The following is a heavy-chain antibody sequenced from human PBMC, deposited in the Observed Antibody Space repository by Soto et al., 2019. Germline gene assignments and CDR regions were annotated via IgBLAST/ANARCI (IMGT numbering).Heavy chain of an antibody. CDR3: AKGPLYYDFWSGYWSWFDP. Sequence: GGSLRLSCAASGFTFSSYGMHWVRQAPGKGLEWVAVISYDGSNKYYADSVKGRFTISRDNSKNTLYLQVNSLRAEDTAVYYCAKGPLYYDFWSGYWSWFDPWGQGTLVTVSS. J-gene: IGHJ5*02. D-gene: IGHD3-3*01. V-gene: IGHV3-30*18. CDR2: ISYDGSNK. CDR1: GFTFSSYG.